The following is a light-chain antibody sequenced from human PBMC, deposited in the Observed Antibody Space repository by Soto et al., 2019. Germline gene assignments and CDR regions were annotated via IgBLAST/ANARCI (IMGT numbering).Light chain of an antibody. Sequence: IRMSLSVATVSVYPEGRATLSFRASQSLSDTLAWYQQKPGQAPRLLIYSASRRATGFPARFSGSGSGTDFTLTISSLQSEDFAFFYCPQYDGLPRTFGHGTKADI. V-gene: IGKV3D-15*01. CDR3: PQYDGLPRT. J-gene: IGKJ1*01. CDR1: QSLSDT. CDR2: SAS.